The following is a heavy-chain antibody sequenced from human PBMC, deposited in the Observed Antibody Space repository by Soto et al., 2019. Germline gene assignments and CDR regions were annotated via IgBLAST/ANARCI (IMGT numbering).Heavy chain of an antibody. CDR1: GFTFSSND. V-gene: IGHV3-53*01. CDR3: ATRPLLPGAP. CDR2: IYSGGST. D-gene: IGHD3-22*01. J-gene: IGHJ3*01. Sequence: EVQLVESGGGLIQPGVSLRLSCAASGFTFSSNDMNWVRQAPGKGLEWVSLIYSGGSTYYADSVKDRFTISRDNSKNTLYLQMSSLRAEDTAVYYCATRPLLPGAPWGQGKMATVSS.